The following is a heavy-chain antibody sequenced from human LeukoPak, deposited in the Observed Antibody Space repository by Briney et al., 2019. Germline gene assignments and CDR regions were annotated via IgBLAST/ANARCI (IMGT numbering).Heavy chain of an antibody. CDR2: ITSSSAY. Sequence: GGSLRLSCAASGFTLSTYNTHWVRQAPGKGLEWFSSITSSSAYYADSVKGRFTISRDNAKSSLYLQMNSLRAEDTAVYYCARERVTTTAFDIWGQGTLATVSS. D-gene: IGHD5-12*01. CDR1: GFTLSTYN. CDR3: ARERVTTTAFDI. J-gene: IGHJ4*02. V-gene: IGHV3-21*01.